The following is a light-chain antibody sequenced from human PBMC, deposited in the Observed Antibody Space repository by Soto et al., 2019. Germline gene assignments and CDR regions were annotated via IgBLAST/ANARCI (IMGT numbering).Light chain of an antibody. V-gene: IGLV1-40*01. J-gene: IGLJ1*01. CDR1: SSNIGAGYD. CDR2: GNS. CDR3: QSYDSSLSGFYV. Sequence: QSVLTQPPSVSGAPGQRFTISCPGRSSNIGAGYDVHWYQQLPGTAPKLLISGNSNRPSGVPDRFSGSKSGTSASLAITGLQAEDEADYYCQSYDSSLSGFYVFGTGTKVTVL.